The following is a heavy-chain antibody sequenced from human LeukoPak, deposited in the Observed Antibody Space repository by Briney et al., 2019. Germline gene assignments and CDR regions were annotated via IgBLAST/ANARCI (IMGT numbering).Heavy chain of an antibody. D-gene: IGHD2-2*01. V-gene: IGHV5-51*01. J-gene: IGHJ5*02. CDR3: ARRRYCSSTSCRNWFDP. Sequence: GGSLRLSCAASGFTFSNYWIGWVGQRPGKGVEWRGSIYPGDSDTTYSPSFQGPVTISADKSISPAYLQWSSLKASDTAMYYCARRRYCSSTSCRNWFDPWGQGTLVTVSS. CDR1: GFTFSNYW. CDR2: IYPGDSDT.